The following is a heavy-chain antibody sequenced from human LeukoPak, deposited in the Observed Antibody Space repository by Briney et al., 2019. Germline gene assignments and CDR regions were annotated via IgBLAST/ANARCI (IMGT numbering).Heavy chain of an antibody. V-gene: IGHV1-69*04. CDR3: ATEPSRSYSFDHLDF. CDR1: GGTFNNYA. J-gene: IGHJ4*02. CDR2: VVPMFGIR. D-gene: IGHD5-12*01. Sequence: SVKVSCKTSGGTFNNYAISWGRQAPGQGLEWMGRVVPMFGIRNYPQTFRGRVNITADKATNTVYMELRSLRAEDTAIYYCATEPSRSYSFDHLDFWGLGTPVTVSS.